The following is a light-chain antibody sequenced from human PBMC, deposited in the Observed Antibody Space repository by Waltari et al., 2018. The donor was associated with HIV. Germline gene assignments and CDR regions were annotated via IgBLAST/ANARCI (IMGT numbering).Light chain of an antibody. CDR3: VLYMGSGIWV. V-gene: IGLV8-61*01. CDR1: SGSVSTSYY. CDR2: ITN. Sequence: QTVVTQEPSFSVSPGGTVTLTCGLSSGSVSTSYYPSWYQQTPGQTPRTLIYITNTRSSWVPDRFSGSILGNKAALTITGAQADDESDYYCVLYMGSGIWVFGGGTKLTVL. J-gene: IGLJ3*02.